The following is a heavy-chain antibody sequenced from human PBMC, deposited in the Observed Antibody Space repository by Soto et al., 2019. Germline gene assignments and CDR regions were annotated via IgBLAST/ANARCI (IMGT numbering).Heavy chain of an antibody. CDR3: ARRGYLGGDAYSGYEHAVKGYYYGMDV. Sequence: GESLKISCKGSGYSFTSYWIGWVRQMPGKGLEWMGIIYPGDSDTRYSPSFQGQVTISADKSISTAYLQWSSLKASDTAMYYCARRGYLGGDAYSGYEHAVKGYYYGMDVWGQGTTVTVSS. D-gene: IGHD5-12*01. V-gene: IGHV5-51*01. CDR1: GYSFTSYW. J-gene: IGHJ6*02. CDR2: IYPGDSDT.